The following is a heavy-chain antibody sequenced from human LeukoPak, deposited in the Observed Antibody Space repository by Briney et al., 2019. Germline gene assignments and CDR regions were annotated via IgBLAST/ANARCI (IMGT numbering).Heavy chain of an antibody. J-gene: IGHJ4*02. Sequence: SEPLSLTCTVSGGSISNYYWSWLRQPPGKGLEWIGHIYSTGSTTYSPSLKSRVIMSADTSKNQFSLKVTSVTAADTAVYYCARHRPEGSYALDSWGQGALVTVSS. CDR1: GGSISNYY. V-gene: IGHV4-59*08. D-gene: IGHD4-17*01. CDR3: ARHRPEGSYALDS. CDR2: IYSTGST.